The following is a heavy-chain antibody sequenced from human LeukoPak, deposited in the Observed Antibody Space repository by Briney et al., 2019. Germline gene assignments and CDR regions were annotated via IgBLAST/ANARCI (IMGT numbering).Heavy chain of an antibody. CDR1: GGSISSGGYS. J-gene: IGHJ5*02. V-gene: IGHV4-30-2*01. D-gene: IGHD3-10*01. CDR2: IYHSGST. CDR3: ARVGGIPYGSGSYGWFDP. Sequence: PSQTPSLTCAVSGGSISSGGYSWSWIRQPPGKGLEWIGYIYHSGSTYYNPSLKSRVTISVDRSKNQFSLKLSSVTAADTAVYYCARVGGIPYGSGSYGWFDPWGQGTLVTVSS.